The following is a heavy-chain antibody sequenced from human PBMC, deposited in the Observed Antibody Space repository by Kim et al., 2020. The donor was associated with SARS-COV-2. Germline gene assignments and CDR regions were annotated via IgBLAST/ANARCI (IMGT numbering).Heavy chain of an antibody. Sequence: AQKFQGRVTITADDSTSAAYVELSSLRSEDTAVYYCARGGVIWRSNWFVPWGQGTLVTVSS. V-gene: IGHV1-69*01. J-gene: IGHJ5*02. CDR3: ARGGVIWRSNWFVP. D-gene: IGHD3-10*01.